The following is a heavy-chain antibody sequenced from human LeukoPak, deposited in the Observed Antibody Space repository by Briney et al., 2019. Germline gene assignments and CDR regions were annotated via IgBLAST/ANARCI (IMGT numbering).Heavy chain of an antibody. CDR1: GFTFPNYW. Sequence: PGGSLRLSCAASGFTFPNYWVTWVRQAPGKGLEWVANIRQDGSDKYYVDSVKGRFTISRDNAKNSLSLQMNSLRAEDTAVYYCASLHGVVNYFDYWGQGTLVTVSS. J-gene: IGHJ4*02. V-gene: IGHV3-7*01. D-gene: IGHD2-21*01. CDR2: IRQDGSDK. CDR3: ASLHGVVNYFDY.